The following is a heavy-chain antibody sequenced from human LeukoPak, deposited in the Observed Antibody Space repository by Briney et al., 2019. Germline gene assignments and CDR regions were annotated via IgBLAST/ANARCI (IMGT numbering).Heavy chain of an antibody. V-gene: IGHV4-39*01. CDR1: GDSISRSTYY. D-gene: IGHD3-22*01. CDR3: ARHGPPMSPIDY. CDR2: LYYSGSI. Sequence: PSETLSLTCTVSGDSISRSTYYGGWIRQPPGRGLECIGALYYSGSIYYHPSLKSRVTISVDTPTNQFSLKLNSVTPADTAVYYCARHGPPMSPIDYWGQGTQVSVSS. J-gene: IGHJ4*02.